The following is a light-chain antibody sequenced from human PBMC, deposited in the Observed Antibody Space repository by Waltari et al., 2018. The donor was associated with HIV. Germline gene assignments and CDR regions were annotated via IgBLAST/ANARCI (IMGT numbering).Light chain of an antibody. V-gene: IGKV3-11*01. CDR3: QQRRNWPLT. CDR2: DAS. J-gene: IGKJ4*01. CDR1: ENINNY. Sequence: EIVLTQSPATLSLSPGERATLSCTASENINNYLAWYQQQPGQPPRLVLYDASNRAPGVPDRFSGGGSETHFALTISSLEPEDFAVYYCQQRRNWPLTFGGGTKVEMK.